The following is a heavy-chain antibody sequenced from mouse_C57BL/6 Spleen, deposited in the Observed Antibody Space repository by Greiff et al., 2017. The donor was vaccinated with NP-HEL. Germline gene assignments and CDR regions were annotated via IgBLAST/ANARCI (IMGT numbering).Heavy chain of an antibody. CDR3: AISGNWYFDV. J-gene: IGHJ1*03. V-gene: IGHV1-82*01. Sequence: VKLMESGPELVKPGASVKISCKASGYAFSSSWMNWVKQRPGKGLEWIGRIYPGDGDTNYNGKFKGKATLTADKSSSTAYMQLSSLTSEDSAVYFCAISGNWYFDVWGTGTTVTVSS. CDR2: IYPGDGDT. CDR1: GYAFSSSW. D-gene: IGHD6-2*01.